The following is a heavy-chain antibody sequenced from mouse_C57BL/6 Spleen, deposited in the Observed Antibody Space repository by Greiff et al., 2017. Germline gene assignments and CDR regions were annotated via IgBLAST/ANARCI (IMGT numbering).Heavy chain of an antibody. D-gene: IGHD2-3*01. J-gene: IGHJ2*01. V-gene: IGHV1-54*01. CDR3: ARWDDGYYLDY. CDR1: GYAFTNYL. CDR2: INPGSGGT. Sequence: VQLQQSGAELVRPGTSVKVSCKASGYAFTNYLIEWVKQRPGQGLEWIGVINPGSGGTNYNEKFKGKATLTADKSSSTAYMQLSSLTSEDSAVYFCARWDDGYYLDYWGQGTTLTVSS.